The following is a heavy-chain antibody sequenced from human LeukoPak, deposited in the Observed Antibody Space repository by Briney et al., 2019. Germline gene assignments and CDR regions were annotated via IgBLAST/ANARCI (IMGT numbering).Heavy chain of an antibody. D-gene: IGHD3-16*01. Sequence: GGSLRLFCAASGFTFSSYGLHWVRQAPGKGLEWGEFLRFNGSSKYYVDSVKGRFTVSRDDPKNTLYLQMNSLRTEDTAVYFCAKTGERGEYYFDYWGQGTLVTVSS. CDR3: AKTGERGEYYFDY. CDR1: GFTFSSYG. V-gene: IGHV3-30*02. CDR2: LRFNGSSK. J-gene: IGHJ4*02.